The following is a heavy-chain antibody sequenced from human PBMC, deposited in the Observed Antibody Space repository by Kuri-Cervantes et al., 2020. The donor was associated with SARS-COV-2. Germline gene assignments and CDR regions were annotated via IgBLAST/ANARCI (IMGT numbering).Heavy chain of an antibody. J-gene: IGHJ6*03. V-gene: IGHV1-2*02. CDR1: GYTFTGYY. D-gene: IGHD4-23*01. CDR2: INPNSGGT. CDR3: ARAGWYGGGSRHPYYYMDV. Sequence: ASVKVSCNASGYTFTGYYMHWVRQAPGQGLEWMGWINPNSGGTNYAQKFQFRVTMTRDTSISTAYMELSRLRFADTAVYYCARAGWYGGGSRHPYYYMDVWGKGTTVTVSS.